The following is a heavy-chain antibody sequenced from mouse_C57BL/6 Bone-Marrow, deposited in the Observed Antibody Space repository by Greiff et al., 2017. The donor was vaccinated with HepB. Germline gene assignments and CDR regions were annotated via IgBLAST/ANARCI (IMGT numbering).Heavy chain of an antibody. Sequence: VQLQQPGAELVMPGASVKLSCKASGYTFTSYWMHWVKQRPGQGLEWIGEIDPSDSYTNYNQKFKGKSTVTVDKSYSTAYMQLSSLTAADSAVYYCARGPCAYYAMDYWGQGTSVTVAS. J-gene: IGHJ4*01. CDR3: ARGPCAYYAMDY. CDR1: GYTFTSYW. CDR2: IDPSDSYT. V-gene: IGHV1-69*01.